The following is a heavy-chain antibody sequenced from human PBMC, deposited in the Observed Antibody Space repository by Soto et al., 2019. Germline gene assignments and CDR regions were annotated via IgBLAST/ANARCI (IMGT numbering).Heavy chain of an antibody. CDR3: APGGSSGSYRYFDL. D-gene: IGHD1-26*01. J-gene: IGHJ2*01. V-gene: IGHV1-24*01. CDR2: FDPEDGET. CDR1: GYTLTELS. Sequence: QVQLVQSGAEVKKPGSSVKVSCKVSGYTLTELSMHWGRQAPGKGLEWMGGFDPEDGETIYAQKYQGRVTMTADTSTDTGYMELSSLRSEDTAVYYCAPGGSSGSYRYFDLWGRGTLVTVSS.